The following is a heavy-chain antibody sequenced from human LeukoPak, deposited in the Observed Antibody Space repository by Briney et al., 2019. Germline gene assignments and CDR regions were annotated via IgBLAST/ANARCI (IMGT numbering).Heavy chain of an antibody. Sequence: SETLSLTCTVSGGSISSYYWSWIRQPPGKGLEWIGYIYYSGSTNYNPSLKSRVTISVDTSKNQFSLKLNSVTAADSAVYYCARYIAAFNWFDPWGQGTLVTVSS. V-gene: IGHV4-59*08. CDR1: GGSISSYY. CDR3: ARYIAAFNWFDP. D-gene: IGHD2-21*01. J-gene: IGHJ5*02. CDR2: IYYSGST.